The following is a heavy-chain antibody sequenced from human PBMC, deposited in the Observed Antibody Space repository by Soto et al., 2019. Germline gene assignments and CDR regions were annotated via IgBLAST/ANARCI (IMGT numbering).Heavy chain of an antibody. J-gene: IGHJ6*02. V-gene: IGHV1-69*05. CDR2: IIPIFGTA. Sequence: QVQLVQSGAEVKKPGSSVKVSCKASGGTFSSYAISWVRQAPGQGLEWMGGIIPIFGTANYAQKFQGRVTMTTEESSXTAYMVLSSLRSEDTAVYYCASPTTPLYYYSGMDVWGQGTTVTVSS. CDR3: ASPTTPLYYYSGMDV. CDR1: GGTFSSYA. D-gene: IGHD1-7*01.